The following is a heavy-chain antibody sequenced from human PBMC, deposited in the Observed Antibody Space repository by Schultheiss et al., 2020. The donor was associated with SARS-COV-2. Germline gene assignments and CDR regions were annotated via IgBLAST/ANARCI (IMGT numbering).Heavy chain of an antibody. Sequence: GGSLRLSCAASGFTFSSYGMHWVRQAPGKGLEWVAVISYDGSNKYYADSVKGRFTISRDNSKNTLYLQMNSLRAEDTAVYYCANLLHGDSTAGFDYWGQGTLVTVSS. V-gene: IGHV3-30*18. D-gene: IGHD4-17*01. CDR1: GFTFSSYG. J-gene: IGHJ4*02. CDR2: ISYDGSNK. CDR3: ANLLHGDSTAGFDY.